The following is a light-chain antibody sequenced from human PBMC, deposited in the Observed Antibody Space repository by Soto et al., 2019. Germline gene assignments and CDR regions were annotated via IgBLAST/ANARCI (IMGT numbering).Light chain of an antibody. CDR3: QQYNSYSPT. V-gene: IGKV1-13*02. J-gene: IGKJ1*01. Sequence: AIQLTQSPSSLSASVGDSVTITCRASQGISIYLAWYQQKPGKAPKLLIYDASSLESGVPSRFSGSGSGTDFTLTISSLHPDDFATYYCQQYNSYSPTFGQGTKVDI. CDR2: DAS. CDR1: QGISIY.